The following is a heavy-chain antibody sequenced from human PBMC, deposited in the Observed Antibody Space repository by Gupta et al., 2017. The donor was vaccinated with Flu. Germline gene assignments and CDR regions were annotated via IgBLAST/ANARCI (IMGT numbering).Heavy chain of an antibody. CDR1: GLTFSDYP. D-gene: IGHD6-13*01. Sequence: EVQLLESGGALVQPGGSLRLSCAASGLTFSDYPMNWVRQAPGKGLEWVSTVGAGGDRTYYADSVMGRFTISRDNSKNTVYLQMNSLRGDDTAVYYCAKDRSGNPAIDYWGQGTLVTVSA. CDR3: AKDRSGNPAIDY. V-gene: IGHV3-23*01. CDR2: VGAGGDRT. J-gene: IGHJ4*02.